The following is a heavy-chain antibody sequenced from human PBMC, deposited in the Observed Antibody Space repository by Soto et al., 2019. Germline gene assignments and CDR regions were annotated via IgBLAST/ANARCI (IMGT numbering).Heavy chain of an antibody. CDR1: GFTFSDHA. J-gene: IGHJ5*02. CDR2: IWNDGSNK. V-gene: IGHV3-33*06. Sequence: SLILYCAASGFTFSDHAMHWVRQAPGKGREWLAIIWNDGSNKFYAGSVKGRFTISRDNSKNTVYLQMNSLRAEDTAVYYCGKYRDSGSDRDWCDPWGQGT. D-gene: IGHD2-15*01. CDR3: GKYRDSGSDRDWCDP.